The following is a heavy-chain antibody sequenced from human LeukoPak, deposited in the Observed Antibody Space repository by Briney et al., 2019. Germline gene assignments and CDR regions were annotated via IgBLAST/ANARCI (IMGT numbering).Heavy chain of an antibody. CDR1: GFTFSSYS. D-gene: IGHD1-26*01. J-gene: IGHJ6*02. CDR2: ISSSSSTI. V-gene: IGHV3-48*01. CDR3: ARDKKVGATYYYGMDV. Sequence: QPGGSLRLSCAASGFTFSSYSMNWVRQAPGKGLEWVSYISSSSSTIYYADSVKGRFTISRDNAKNSLYLQTNSLRAEDTAVYYCARDKKVGATYYYGMDVWGQGTTVTVSS.